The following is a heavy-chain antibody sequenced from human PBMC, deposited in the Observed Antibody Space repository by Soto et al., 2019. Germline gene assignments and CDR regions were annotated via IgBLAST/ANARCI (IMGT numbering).Heavy chain of an antibody. J-gene: IGHJ4*02. CDR3: ARGVYDYIWGSYLPDY. CDR1: GFTFSSYS. D-gene: IGHD3-16*02. Sequence: GGSLRLSCAASGFTFSSYSMNWVRQAPGKGLEWVSSISSSSSYIYYADSVKGRFTMSRDNAKNSLYLQMNSLRAEDTAVYYCARGVYDYIWGSYLPDYWGQGTLVTVSS. V-gene: IGHV3-21*01. CDR2: ISSSSSYI.